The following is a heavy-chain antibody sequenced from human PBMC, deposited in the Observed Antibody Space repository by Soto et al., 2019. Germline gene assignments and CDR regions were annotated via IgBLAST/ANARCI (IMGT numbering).Heavy chain of an antibody. J-gene: IGHJ5*02. CDR1: GDSISSSNW. Sequence: PSETLSLTCAVSGDSISSSNWWHWVRQPPGKGLEWIGEIHHSGTTNYNPSLKSRVAISVDRSKNQFSLKLNSVTAADTAVYYCARVRQYCSATSCYLDPWGQGTLVTAPQ. V-gene: IGHV4-4*02. D-gene: IGHD2-2*01. CDR3: ARVRQYCSATSCYLDP. CDR2: IHHSGTT.